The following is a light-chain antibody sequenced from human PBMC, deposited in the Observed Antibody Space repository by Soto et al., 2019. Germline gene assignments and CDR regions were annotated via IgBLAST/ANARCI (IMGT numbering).Light chain of an antibody. Sequence: EIRMTQSASNLSACVGDRVTIXCRASQTVSSRFDWSQQKPGEAHKRLIYKAFNLGSGVTSRVSGSGSGTEFTLTVIRPQPDESDTYYCQQHTSNPWTFGQGTKVDIK. CDR1: QTVSSR. CDR2: KAF. J-gene: IGKJ1*01. V-gene: IGKV1-5*03. CDR3: QQHTSNPWT.